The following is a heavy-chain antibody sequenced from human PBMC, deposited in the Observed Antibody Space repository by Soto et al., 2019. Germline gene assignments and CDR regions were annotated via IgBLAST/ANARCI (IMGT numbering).Heavy chain of an antibody. V-gene: IGHV1-2*04. D-gene: IGHD3-10*01. Sequence: ASVKVSCKASGYTFTGYYMHWVRQAPGQGLEWMGWINPNSGGTNYAQKFQGWVTMTRDTSISTAYMELSRLRSDDTAVYYCARAYGSGSYSIITSLFDYWGQGTLVTVSS. CDR3: ARAYGSGSYSIITSLFDY. CDR2: INPNSGGT. J-gene: IGHJ4*02. CDR1: GYTFTGYY.